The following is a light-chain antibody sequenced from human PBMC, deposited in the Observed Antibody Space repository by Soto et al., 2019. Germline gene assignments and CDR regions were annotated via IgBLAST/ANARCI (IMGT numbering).Light chain of an antibody. CDR2: AAT. CDR1: QSIARY. Sequence: DIQMTQSPSSLSASVEDRVTITCRAGQSIARYLNWYQQKPGKAPTLLIYAATTLQSGVPSRFSGSGSGTDFTLTISSLQPEDFATYYCQQSYSTLSVTFGLGTRLEIK. V-gene: IGKV1-39*01. J-gene: IGKJ5*01. CDR3: QQSYSTLSVT.